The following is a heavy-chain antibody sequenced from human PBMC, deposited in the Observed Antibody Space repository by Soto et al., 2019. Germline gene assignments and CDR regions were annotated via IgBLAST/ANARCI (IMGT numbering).Heavy chain of an antibody. Sequence: VQLVQSGAEVQKPGSSVKVSCKASGGTFSAYAVAWLRLAPGHGLEWLGAIMPVFGTTEYATNFQGRVTITADDSTNTAYLNLSGLTPDDTAVYYCARDTGYSFGTFGMDTCGQGTTVTVSS. V-gene: IGHV1-69*01. D-gene: IGHD5-18*01. CDR2: IMPVFGTT. CDR3: ARDTGYSFGTFGMDT. J-gene: IGHJ6*02. CDR1: GGTFSAYA.